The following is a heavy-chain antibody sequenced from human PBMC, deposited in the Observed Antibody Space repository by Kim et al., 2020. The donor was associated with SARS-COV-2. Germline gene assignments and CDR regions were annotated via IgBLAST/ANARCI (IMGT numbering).Heavy chain of an antibody. D-gene: IGHD4-17*01. J-gene: IGHJ6*02. CDR3: ASLTTVTTHYYYYYGMDV. CDR1: GGTFSSYA. V-gene: IGHV1-69*04. CDR2: IIPILGIA. Sequence: SVKVSCKASGGTFSSYAISWVRQAPGQGLEWMGRIIPILGIANYAQKFQGRVTITADKSTSTAYMELSSLRSEDTAVYYCASLTTVTTHYYYYYGMDVWGQGTTVTVSS.